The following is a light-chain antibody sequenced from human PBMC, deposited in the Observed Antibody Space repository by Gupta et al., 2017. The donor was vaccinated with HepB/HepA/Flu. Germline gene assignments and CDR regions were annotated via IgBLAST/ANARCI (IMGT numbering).Light chain of an antibody. CDR2: GAS. CDR1: SSISYNY. Sequence: EIVLTQSPGTLSLSPGERASLSCRASSSISYNYLAWYQQKPGRAPRHLIYGASNRLTGVPDRFSGSGSGTDFTLTISRLEPEDVGVYYCQRYGSSVYTFGKGTKLEIK. J-gene: IGKJ2*01. V-gene: IGKV3-20*01. CDR3: QRYGSSVYT.